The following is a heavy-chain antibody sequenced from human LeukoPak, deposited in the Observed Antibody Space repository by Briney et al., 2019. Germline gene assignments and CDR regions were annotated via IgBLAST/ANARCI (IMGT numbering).Heavy chain of an antibody. CDR1: GGSFSGYY. CDR3: ARGRQHDNWFDP. J-gene: IGHJ5*02. Sequence: SETLSLTCAVYGGSFSGYYWSWIRQPTGKGLEWIGEINHSGSTNYNPSLKGRVTISVDTSKNQFSLKLSSVTAADTAVYYCARGRQHDNWFDPWGQGTLVTVSS. V-gene: IGHV4-34*01. D-gene: IGHD6-13*01. CDR2: INHSGST.